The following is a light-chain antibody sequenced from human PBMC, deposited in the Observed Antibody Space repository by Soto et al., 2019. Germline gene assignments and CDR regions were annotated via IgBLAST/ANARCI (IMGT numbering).Light chain of an antibody. V-gene: IGLV1-40*01. J-gene: IGLJ1*01. CDR3: QSYDSSLTTFV. CDR1: SSNIGAEYD. CDR2: GDN. Sequence: QSVLTQPPSVSGAPGQRVAISCTGSSSNIGAEYDVHWYQQLPGTAPKRLIYGDNNRPSGVPDRFSGSKSGTSASLAITGLQPEDEADYSCQSYDSSLTTFVFGTGTKLTVL.